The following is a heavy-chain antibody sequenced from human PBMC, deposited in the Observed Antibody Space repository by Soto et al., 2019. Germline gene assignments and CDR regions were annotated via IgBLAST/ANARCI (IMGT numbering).Heavy chain of an antibody. J-gene: IGHJ6*02. V-gene: IGHV3-23*01. CDR3: AKETYYYYGMDV. CDR2: IIDSGGYT. Sequence: GGSLRLSCAASGFTFSSSTMNWVRQAPGKGLEWVSAIIDSGGYTYYADSVKGRFTISRDNSKNTLYLQMNSLRAEDTALYYCAKETYYYYGMDVWGQGTTVTVS. CDR1: GFTFSSST.